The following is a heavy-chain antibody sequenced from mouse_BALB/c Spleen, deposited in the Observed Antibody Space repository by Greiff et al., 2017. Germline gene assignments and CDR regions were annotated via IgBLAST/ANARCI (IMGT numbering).Heavy chain of an antibody. Sequence: QVQLQQSGAELVRPGASVTLSCKASGYTFTDYDMHWVKQTPVHGLEWIGAIDPETGGTAYNQKFKGKATLTADKSSSTAYMELRSLTSEDSAVYYCTTLRRRGDYYAMDYWGQGTAVTVSS. V-gene: IGHV1-15*01. CDR2: IDPETGGT. D-gene: IGHD2-4*01. CDR3: TTLRRRGDYYAMDY. CDR1: GYTFTDYD. J-gene: IGHJ4*01.